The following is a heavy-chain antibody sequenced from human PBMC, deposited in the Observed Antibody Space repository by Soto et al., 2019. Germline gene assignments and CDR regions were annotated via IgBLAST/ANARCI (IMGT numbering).Heavy chain of an antibody. Sequence: SETLSLTCTVSGGSISSYYWSWIRQPPGKGLEWIGYIYYSGSTDYNPSLKSRVTISVDTSKNQFSLKLSSVTAADTAVYYCARGMVLFHFGVGHYRMDVWGQGTKVPVSS. CDR3: ARGMVLFHFGVGHYRMDV. V-gene: IGHV4-59*08. CDR1: GGSISSYY. D-gene: IGHD3-10*01. CDR2: IYYSGST. J-gene: IGHJ6*02.